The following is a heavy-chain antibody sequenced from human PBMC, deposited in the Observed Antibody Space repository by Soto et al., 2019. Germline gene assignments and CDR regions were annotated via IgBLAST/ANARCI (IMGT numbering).Heavy chain of an antibody. CDR1: GFTFSSYS. D-gene: IGHD5-12*01. CDR2: ISSSSSTI. CDR3: ARDDRSGYDSHYFDY. Sequence: GSLRLSGAASGFTFSSYSMNWVRQAPGKGLEWVSYISSSSSTIYYADSVKGRFTISRDNAKNSLYLQMNSLRAEDTAVYYCARDDRSGYDSHYFDYWGQGTLVTVSS. V-gene: IGHV3-48*01. J-gene: IGHJ4*02.